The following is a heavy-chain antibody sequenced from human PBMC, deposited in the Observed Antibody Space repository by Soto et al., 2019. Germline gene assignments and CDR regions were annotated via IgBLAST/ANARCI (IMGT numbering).Heavy chain of an antibody. J-gene: IGHJ6*02. V-gene: IGHV1-2*04. Sequence: GASVKVSCKASGYTFTGYYMHWVRQAPGQGLEWMGWINPNSGGTNYAQKFQGWVTMTRDTSISTAYMELTRLKSDDTAIYYCARGFYDYGIDFWGQGTTVTVSS. CDR1: GYTFTGYY. CDR2: INPNSGGT. CDR3: ARGFYDYGIDF.